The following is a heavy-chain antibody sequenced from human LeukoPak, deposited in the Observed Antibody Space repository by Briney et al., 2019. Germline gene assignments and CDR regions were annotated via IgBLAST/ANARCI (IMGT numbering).Heavy chain of an antibody. V-gene: IGHV2-5*02. CDR2: IYWDDDN. CDR1: GFSLSTSGVG. Sequence: ESGPTLVNPTQTLTLTCTFSGFSLSTSGVGVGWIRQPPGKALEWLAVIYWDDDNRYSPSLRNRLTITKDTSKNQVVLKMTNMDPVDTATYYCAHRRYTAGYNWFDPWGQGTLVTVSS. D-gene: IGHD5-18*01. CDR3: AHRRYTAGYNWFDP. J-gene: IGHJ5*02.